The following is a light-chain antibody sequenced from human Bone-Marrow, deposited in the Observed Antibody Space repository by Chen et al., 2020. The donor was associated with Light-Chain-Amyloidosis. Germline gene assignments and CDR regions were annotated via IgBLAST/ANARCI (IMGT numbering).Light chain of an antibody. J-gene: IGLJ1*01. CDR1: SSDVGGDNH. CDR3: SSYTITNTLV. CDR2: EVT. V-gene: IGLV2-14*01. Sequence: QPALTQPASVSGAPGQAITISCTGTSSDVGGDNHVSLYQQHPDKAPKLMIYEVTNRPSWFPDRFSGSKSDNTASLTISGLQTEDEADYFCSSYTITNTLVFGSGTRVTVL.